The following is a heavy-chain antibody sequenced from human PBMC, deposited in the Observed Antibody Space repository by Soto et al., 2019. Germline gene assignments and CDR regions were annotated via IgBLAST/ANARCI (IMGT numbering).Heavy chain of an antibody. J-gene: IGHJ4*02. V-gene: IGHV3-21*01. CDR2: ISSSSSYI. Sequence: EVQLVESGGGLVKPGGSLRLSCAASGFTFSSYSMNWVRQAPGKGLEWVSSISSSSSYIYYADSVKGRFTISSDNAKNSLYLQMNSLRAEDTAVYYCASLDSIAAFDSWGQGTLVTVSS. D-gene: IGHD6-6*01. CDR1: GFTFSSYS. CDR3: ASLDSIAAFDS.